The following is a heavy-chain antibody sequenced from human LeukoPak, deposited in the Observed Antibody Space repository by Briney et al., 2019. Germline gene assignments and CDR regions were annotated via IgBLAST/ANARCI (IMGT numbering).Heavy chain of an antibody. J-gene: IGHJ4*02. Sequence: GGSLRLSCAASGFTFGSYSMNWVRQAPGKGLEWVSSISSSSSYIYYADSVKGRFTISRDNAKNSLYLQMNSLRAEDTAVYYCARDRPPDPTHPLIVVVPAYFDYWGQGTLVTVSS. CDR2: ISSSSSYI. V-gene: IGHV3-21*01. CDR3: ARDRPPDPTHPLIVVVPAYFDY. D-gene: IGHD2-2*01. CDR1: GFTFGSYS.